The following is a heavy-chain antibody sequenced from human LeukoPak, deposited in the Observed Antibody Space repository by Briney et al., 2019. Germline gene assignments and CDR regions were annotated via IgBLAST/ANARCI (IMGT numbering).Heavy chain of an antibody. CDR3: ARDRGYYGGNSDYFDY. J-gene: IGHJ4*02. CDR1: GYTFTGYY. Sequence: ASVKVSCKASGYTFTGYYMHWVRQAPGQGLEWMGWINSNSGGTNYAQKFQGRVTMTRDTSISTAYMELSSLRSDDTAVYYCARDRGYYGGNSDYFDYWGQGTLVTVST. D-gene: IGHD4-23*01. CDR2: INSNSGGT. V-gene: IGHV1-2*02.